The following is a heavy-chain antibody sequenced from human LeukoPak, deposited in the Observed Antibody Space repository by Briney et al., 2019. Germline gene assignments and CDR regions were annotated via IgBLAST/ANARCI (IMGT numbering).Heavy chain of an antibody. CDR2: ISAYNGNT. CDR1: GYTFTIYG. CDR3: ARDRRGWTTENFDY. Sequence: ASVKVSCKASGYTFTIYGISWLRQAPGQGLEWMGWISAYNGNTNYAQKLQGRVTMTTDTSTSTAYMELRSLRSEDTAVYYCARDRRGWTTENFDYWGQGTLVTVSS. J-gene: IGHJ4*02. V-gene: IGHV1-18*01. D-gene: IGHD3/OR15-3a*01.